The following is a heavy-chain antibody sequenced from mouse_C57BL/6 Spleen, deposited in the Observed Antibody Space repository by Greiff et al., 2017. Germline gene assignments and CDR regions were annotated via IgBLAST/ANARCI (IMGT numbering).Heavy chain of an antibody. CDR2: ISYDGSN. D-gene: IGHD1-1*01. Sequence: EVQLQESGPGLVKPSQSLSLTCSVTGYSITSGYYWNWIRQFPGNKLEWMGYISYDGSNNYNPSLKNRISITRDTSKNQFCLKLNSVTTEDTATYYCAREMVWTTVVGAMDYWGQGTSVTVSS. CDR3: AREMVWTTVVGAMDY. J-gene: IGHJ4*01. CDR1: GYSITSGYY. V-gene: IGHV3-6*01.